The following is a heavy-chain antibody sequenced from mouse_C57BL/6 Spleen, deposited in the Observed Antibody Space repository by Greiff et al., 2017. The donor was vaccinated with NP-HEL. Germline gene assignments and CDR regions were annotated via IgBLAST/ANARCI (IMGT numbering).Heavy chain of an antibody. Sequence: QVQLQQPGAELVMPGASVKLSCKASGYTFTSYWMHWVKQRPGQGLEWIGEIDPSDSYTNYNLKFKGKSTLTVDKSSSTAYMQLRSLTSEDSAVYYCARTPGGYGNYVDYWGQGTTLTVSS. J-gene: IGHJ2*01. V-gene: IGHV1-69*01. CDR3: ARTPGGYGNYVDY. D-gene: IGHD2-10*02. CDR2: IDPSDSYT. CDR1: GYTFTSYW.